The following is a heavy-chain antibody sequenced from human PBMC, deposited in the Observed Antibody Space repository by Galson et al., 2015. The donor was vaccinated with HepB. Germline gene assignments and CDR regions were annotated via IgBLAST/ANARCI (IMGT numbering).Heavy chain of an antibody. CDR1: GFTFGDYA. V-gene: IGHV3-49*03. Sequence: SLRLSCAASGFTFGDYAMSWFRQAPGKGLEWVGFIRSKAYGGTTEYAASVKGRFTISRDDSKSIAYLQMNSLKTEDTAVYYCTRATIKYYDFWSGYYIGPFDYWGQGTLVTVSS. D-gene: IGHD3-3*01. J-gene: IGHJ4*02. CDR3: TRATIKYYDFWSGYYIGPFDY. CDR2: IRSKAYGGTT.